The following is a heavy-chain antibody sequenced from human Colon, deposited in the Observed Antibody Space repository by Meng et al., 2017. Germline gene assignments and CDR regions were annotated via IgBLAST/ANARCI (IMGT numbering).Heavy chain of an antibody. Sequence: ASVKVSCKASGYTFTGYYIHWVRQAPGQGLEWMGWINPASGATESAQKFQGRLTMTRDTSITTAYMDLNRLRSDDTAVFYCAKGNRQQLVPDFWGHGTLVTGAS. J-gene: IGHJ4*01. V-gene: IGHV1-2*02. CDR3: AKGNRQQLVPDF. D-gene: IGHD6-13*01. CDR1: GYTFTGYY. CDR2: INPASGAT.